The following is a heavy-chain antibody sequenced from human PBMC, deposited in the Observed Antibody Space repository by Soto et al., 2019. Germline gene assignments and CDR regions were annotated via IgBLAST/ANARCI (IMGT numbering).Heavy chain of an antibody. J-gene: IGHJ4*02. V-gene: IGHV4-30-2*01. Sequence: SETLSLTCAASGGSMSSGGYSWSWIRQPPGKGLEWIGYIYHSGSTYYNPSLKSRVTISGDRSKNQFSLRLSSVTAADTAVYYCARGIRDYVWVFDYWGQGTLVTVSS. D-gene: IGHD3-16*01. CDR3: ARGIRDYVWVFDY. CDR1: GGSMSSGGYS. CDR2: IYHSGST.